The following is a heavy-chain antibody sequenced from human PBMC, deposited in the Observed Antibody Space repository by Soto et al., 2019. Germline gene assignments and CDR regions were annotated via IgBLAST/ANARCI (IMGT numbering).Heavy chain of an antibody. Sequence: QVQLVESGGDVVQPGRSLRLSCAASGFTFSSYGMHWVRQAPGKGLEWVAVIWYDGSNKYYADSVKGRFTISRDNSKNTLYLQMNSLRAEDTAVYYCASESSGYYSSLGYWGQGTLVTVSS. J-gene: IGHJ4*02. V-gene: IGHV3-33*01. CDR1: GFTFSSYG. CDR2: IWYDGSNK. CDR3: ASESSGYYSSLGY. D-gene: IGHD3-3*01.